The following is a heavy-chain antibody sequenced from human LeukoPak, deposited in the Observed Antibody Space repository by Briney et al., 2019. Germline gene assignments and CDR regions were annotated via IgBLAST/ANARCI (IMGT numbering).Heavy chain of an antibody. CDR1: GFTFSSYI. J-gene: IGHJ6*02. Sequence: GGSLRLSCAASGFTFSSYIMNWVRQAPGKGLEWVSSISSNSSYIYYADSVKGRFTISRDNAKNSLYLQMNSLRAEDTAVYYCARDFPGEGMDVWGQGTTVTVSS. D-gene: IGHD3-16*01. V-gene: IGHV3-21*01. CDR2: ISSNSSYI. CDR3: ARDFPGEGMDV.